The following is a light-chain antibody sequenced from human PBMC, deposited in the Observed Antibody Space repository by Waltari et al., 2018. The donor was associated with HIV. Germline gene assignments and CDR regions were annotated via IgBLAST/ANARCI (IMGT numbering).Light chain of an antibody. CDR2: WAY. Sequence: DVVVTQSPDSLAVSLGERAHLHCKSSQSLLYISNNQNYLAWYQQKAGQRPKLLIYWAYIRESGVPDRFSGSGSETDFTLTISSLQAEDVAVYYCQQYSDVPYTFGQGTKLEIK. CDR3: QQYSDVPYT. J-gene: IGKJ2*01. CDR1: QSLLYISNNQNY. V-gene: IGKV4-1*01.